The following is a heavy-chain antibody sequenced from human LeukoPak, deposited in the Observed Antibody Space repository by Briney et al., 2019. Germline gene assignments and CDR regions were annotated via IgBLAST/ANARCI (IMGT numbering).Heavy chain of an antibody. D-gene: IGHD4-11*01. CDR2: IIPILGIT. Sequence: GASVNFSCNASGRTFISNAITWVPRAPGQGREWMPKIIPILGITDYAQVFQGRVTIPADKSTSTAYLEFSSLSSEDTAVYYCASGGMTTEPTYCFDHWGQGTLITVSS. J-gene: IGHJ5*02. V-gene: IGHV1-69*04. CDR3: ASGGMTTEPTYCFDH. CDR1: GRTFISNA.